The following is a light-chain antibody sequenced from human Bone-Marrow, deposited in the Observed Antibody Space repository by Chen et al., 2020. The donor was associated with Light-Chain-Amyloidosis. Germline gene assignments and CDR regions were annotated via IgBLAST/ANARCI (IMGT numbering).Light chain of an antibody. CDR2: EDD. CDR1: SGSIATTH. CDR3: QSYQGSSQGV. Sequence: NFMLTQPHSVSETPGMTVIISCTRSSGSIATTHVQWYQQRPGSSPTTVIYEDDQRSSGVPDRFSGSLDRSSNSSSLTISRLKTEDEADYYCQSYQGSSQGVFGGGTKLTVL. J-gene: IGLJ3*02. V-gene: IGLV6-57*01.